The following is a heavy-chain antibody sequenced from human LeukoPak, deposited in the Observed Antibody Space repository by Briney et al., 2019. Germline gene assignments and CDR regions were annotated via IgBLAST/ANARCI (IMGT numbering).Heavy chain of an antibody. CDR2: ISSSGSTL. Sequence: GGSLRLSCAASGFTFSDYYMSWIRQAPGKGLEWVSYISSSGSTLYYADSVKGRFTISRDNAKNSLYLQMNSLRAEDTAVYYCAAGGEWLINNWFDPWGQGTLVTVSS. J-gene: IGHJ5*02. CDR1: GFTFSDYY. V-gene: IGHV3-11*01. CDR3: AAGGEWLINNWFDP. D-gene: IGHD3-3*01.